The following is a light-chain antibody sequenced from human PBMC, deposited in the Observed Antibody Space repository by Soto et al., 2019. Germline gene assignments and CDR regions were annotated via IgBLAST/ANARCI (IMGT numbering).Light chain of an antibody. V-gene: IGLV1-40*01. CDR1: SSNIGAGHD. CDR2: GNS. CDR3: QSYDNSLTGSNV. J-gene: IGLJ1*01. Sequence: QSVLTQPPSVSGAPGQSVTISCTGSSSNIGAGHDVYWYQQFPGTAPKVLIYGNSNRPSGVPDRFSGSKSGTSASLAITGLQAEDEADYYCQSYDNSLTGSNVFGTGTKVTVL.